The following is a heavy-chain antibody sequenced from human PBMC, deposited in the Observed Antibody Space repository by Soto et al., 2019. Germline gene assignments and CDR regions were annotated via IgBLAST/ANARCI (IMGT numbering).Heavy chain of an antibody. Sequence: GSLRLSCAASGFTFDDYTMHWVRQAPGKGLEWVSLISWDGGSTYYADSVKGRFTISRDNSKNSLYLQMNSLRTEDTALYYCAKVPGLVPYDYYGMDVWGQGSTVTVSS. CDR3: AKVPGLVPYDYYGMDV. CDR2: ISWDGGST. J-gene: IGHJ6*02. V-gene: IGHV3-43*01. D-gene: IGHD6-6*01. CDR1: GFTFDDYT.